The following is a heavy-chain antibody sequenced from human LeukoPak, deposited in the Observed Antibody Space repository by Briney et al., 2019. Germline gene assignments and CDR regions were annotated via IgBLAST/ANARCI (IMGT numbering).Heavy chain of an antibody. J-gene: IGHJ3*02. CDR1: GGSISSYY. V-gene: IGHV4-59*08. D-gene: IGHD2-2*01. CDR3: ARLPGSGYCSSSSCYALGAFDI. CDR2: IYYSGNT. Sequence: PSETLSLTCTVSGGSISSYYWSWIRQPPGNGLEWIGYIYYSGNTNYNLSLKSRVTISVDTSKNQFSLRLSSATAADTAVYYCARLPGSGYCSSSSCYALGAFDIWGRGTMVTVSS.